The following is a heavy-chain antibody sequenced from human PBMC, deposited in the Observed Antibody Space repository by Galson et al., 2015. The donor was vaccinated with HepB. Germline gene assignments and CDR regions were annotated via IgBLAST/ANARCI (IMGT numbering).Heavy chain of an antibody. CDR3: ARDLPKNYDSSGWEDY. CDR1: GFTFSSYS. J-gene: IGHJ4*02. D-gene: IGHD3-22*01. Sequence: SLRLSCAASGFTFSSYSMNWVRQAPGKGLEWVSSISSSSYIYYADSVKGRFTISRDNAKNSLYLQMNSLRAEDTAVYYCARDLPKNYDSSGWEDYWGQGTLVTVSS. V-gene: IGHV3-21*01. CDR2: ISSSSYI.